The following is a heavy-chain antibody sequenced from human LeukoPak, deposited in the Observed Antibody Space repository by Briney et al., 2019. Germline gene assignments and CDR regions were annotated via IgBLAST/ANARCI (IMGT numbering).Heavy chain of an antibody. CDR3: ARDPASKPYYCGSGTAGMDV. J-gene: IGHJ6*02. Sequence: SETLSLTCTVSGGSISSGGYYWSWIRQHPGKGLEWIGYIYYSGSTYYNPSLKSRVTISVDTSKNQFSLKLSSVTAADTAVYYCARDPASKPYYCGSGTAGMDVWGQGTTVTVSS. CDR2: IYYSGST. CDR1: GGSISSGGYY. V-gene: IGHV4-31*03. D-gene: IGHD3-10*01.